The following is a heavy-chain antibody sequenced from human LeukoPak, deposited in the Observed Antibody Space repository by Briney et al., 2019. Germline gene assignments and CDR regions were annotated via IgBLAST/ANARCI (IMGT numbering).Heavy chain of an antibody. V-gene: IGHV1/OR15-1*04. CDR1: GYIFTDYS. CDR3: ATFSYYGSGSFDY. Sequence: ASVKVSCKASGYIFTDYSMHWVRQAPGQGLEWMGRITPNSGGTNYAQKFQGRVTMTEDTSTDTAYMELSSLRSEDTAVYYCATFSYYGSGSFDYWGQGTLVTVSS. J-gene: IGHJ4*02. CDR2: ITPNSGGT. D-gene: IGHD3-10*01.